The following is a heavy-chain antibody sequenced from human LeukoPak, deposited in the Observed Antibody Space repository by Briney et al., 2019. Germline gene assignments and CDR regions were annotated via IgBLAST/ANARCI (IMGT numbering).Heavy chain of an antibody. J-gene: IGHJ5*02. Sequence: GASVQVSCKASGYTFTGYYMHWVRQAPGQGLEWIGWINPNSGGTNYAQKFQGRVTMTRDTSISTAYMELSRLRSDDTAVYYCARDALRNRHWGAWFDPWGQGTLVTVSS. D-gene: IGHD7-27*01. CDR3: ARDALRNRHWGAWFDP. V-gene: IGHV1-2*02. CDR2: INPNSGGT. CDR1: GYTFTGYY.